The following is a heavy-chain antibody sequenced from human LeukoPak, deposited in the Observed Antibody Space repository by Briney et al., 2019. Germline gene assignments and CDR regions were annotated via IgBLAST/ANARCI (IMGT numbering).Heavy chain of an antibody. CDR2: IYYSGST. Sequence: KPSETLSLTCTVSGGSINSSSYYWGWICQPPGKGLEWIGYIYYSGSTNYNPSLKSRVTISVDTSKNQFSLKLLSVTAADTAVYYCARGMQQLYHFDSWGRGTLVTVSS. V-gene: IGHV4-61*05. CDR3: ARGMQQLYHFDS. CDR1: GGSINSSSYY. J-gene: IGHJ4*02. D-gene: IGHD6-13*01.